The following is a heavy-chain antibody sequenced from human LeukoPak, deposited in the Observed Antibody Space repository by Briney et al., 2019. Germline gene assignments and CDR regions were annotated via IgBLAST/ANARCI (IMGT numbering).Heavy chain of an antibody. D-gene: IGHD3-22*01. J-gene: IGHJ4*02. V-gene: IGHV3-23*01. CDR1: GITLSNYG. CDR3: AKRGVVIRVILVGFHKEAYYFDS. CDR2: ISDTGGRT. Sequence: GGCLRLSCAVSGITLSNYGMTWVRQAPGKGLEWVADISDTGGRTNYADSVKGRFTISRDNPKNTLYLQMNSLRAEDTAVYFCAKRGVVIRVILVGFHKEAYYFDSWGQGALVTVSS.